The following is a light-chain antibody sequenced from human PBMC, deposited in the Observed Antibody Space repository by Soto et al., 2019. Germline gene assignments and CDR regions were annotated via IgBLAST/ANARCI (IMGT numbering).Light chain of an antibody. Sequence: QSVLTQPASVSGSPGQSITISCTGSSSDVGGHNYVSWYQQHPGKAPKLMIYEVTKRPSGVSNRFSGSKSGNTASLTISGLQAEDEADYYCSSYTFTSTLYVFXTGTKGTVL. CDR2: EVT. V-gene: IGLV2-14*01. CDR1: SSDVGGHNY. J-gene: IGLJ1*01. CDR3: SSYTFTSTLYV.